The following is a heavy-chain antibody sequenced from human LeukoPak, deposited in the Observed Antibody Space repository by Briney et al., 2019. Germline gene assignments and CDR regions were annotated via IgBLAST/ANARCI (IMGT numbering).Heavy chain of an antibody. Sequence: SETLSLTCAVYGGSFSGYYWSWIRQPPGKGLEWIGEINHSGRTNYNPSLKSRVTISVDTSKNQFSLKLSSVTAADTAVYYCARESPPYSSSSKTYYYYYGMDVWGQGTTVTVSS. CDR2: INHSGRT. CDR1: GGSFSGYY. D-gene: IGHD6-6*01. J-gene: IGHJ6*02. CDR3: ARESPPYSSSSKTYYYYYGMDV. V-gene: IGHV4-34*01.